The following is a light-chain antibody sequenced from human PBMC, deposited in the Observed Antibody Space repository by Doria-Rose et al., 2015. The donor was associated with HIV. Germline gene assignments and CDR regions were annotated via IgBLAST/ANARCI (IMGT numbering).Light chain of an antibody. CDR2: WAS. V-gene: IGKV4-1*01. CDR3: QQYYDTPS. CDR1: QSLLYTSKNY. J-gene: IGKJ3*01. Sequence: TQSPESLGMSLGERATLNCKSNQSLLYTSKNYLAWYQQMPGQPPKLLIYWASTRQSGFPARFSGSGSGTDFTLTISSLEAEDVAVYYCQQYYDTPSFGPGTTVDIK.